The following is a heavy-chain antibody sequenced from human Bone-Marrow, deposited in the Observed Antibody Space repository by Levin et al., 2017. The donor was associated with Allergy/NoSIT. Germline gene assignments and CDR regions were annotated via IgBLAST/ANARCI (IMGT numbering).Heavy chain of an antibody. V-gene: IGHV3-53*01. CDR1: GFTVSSNY. D-gene: IGHD3-10*01. CDR2: IYSGGST. J-gene: IGHJ4*02. CDR3: ARGWFGELLSH. Sequence: GGSLRLSCAASGFTVSSNYMSWVRQAPGKGPEWVSVIYSGGSTYYAGSVKGRFTISRDNSKNTLYLQMNSLRAEDTAVYYCARGWFGELLSHWGQGTLVTVSS.